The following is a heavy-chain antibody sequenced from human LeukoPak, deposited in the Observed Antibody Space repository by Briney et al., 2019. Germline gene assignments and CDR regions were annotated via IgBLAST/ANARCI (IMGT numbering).Heavy chain of an antibody. CDR1: VGPLSSGSDY. Sequence: SQTLSLTCTVSVGPLSSGSDYWSWIRQSAGKGLVWIGRIYASGSTNYNPSLKSRVTISVDTSKNQFSLKLSSVTAADTAVYYCARHGLGNFWSGSSQPLRVDVWGKGTTVTVSS. CDR2: IYASGST. J-gene: IGHJ6*04. D-gene: IGHD3-3*01. V-gene: IGHV4-61*02. CDR3: ARHGLGNFWSGSSQPLRVDV.